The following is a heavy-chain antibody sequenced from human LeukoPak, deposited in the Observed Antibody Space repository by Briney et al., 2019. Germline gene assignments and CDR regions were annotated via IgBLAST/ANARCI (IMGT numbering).Heavy chain of an antibody. J-gene: IGHJ6*03. CDR3: ARCMGKYYYYYMDV. CDR2: IIPIFGTA. Sequence: GASVKVSCKASGGTFSSYAISWVRQAPGQGLEWMGGIIPIFGTANYAQKFQGRVTITADKSTSTAYMELSSLRSEDTAVYYCARCMGKYYYYYMDVWGKGTTVTVSS. D-gene: IGHD2-8*01. CDR1: GGTFSSYA. V-gene: IGHV1-69*06.